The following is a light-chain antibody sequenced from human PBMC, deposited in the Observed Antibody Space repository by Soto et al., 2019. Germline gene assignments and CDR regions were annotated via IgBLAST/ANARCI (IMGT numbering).Light chain of an antibody. CDR2: GAS. V-gene: IGKV4-1*01. CDR1: QRVLSSSNNKNY. Sequence: DIVMTQSPDSLAVSLGERATINCKSSQRVLSSSNNKNYLAWYQQKSGQPPRLLIYGASTRATGIPARFSGSGSGTEFTLTISSLQPEDFATYYCQQLNSYPPALTFGGGTKVDIK. CDR3: QQLNSYPPALT. J-gene: IGKJ4*01.